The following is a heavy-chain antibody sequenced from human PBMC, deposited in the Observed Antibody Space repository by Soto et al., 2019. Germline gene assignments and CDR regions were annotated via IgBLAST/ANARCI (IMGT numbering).Heavy chain of an antibody. V-gene: IGHV4-59*01. J-gene: IGHJ6*02. CDR3: ASGIAVAELYYYGMDV. CDR2: IYYSGST. D-gene: IGHD6-19*01. Sequence: SETLSLTCTVSGGSISSYYWSWIRQPPGKGLEWIGYIYYSGSTNYNLSLKSRVTISVDTSKNQFSLKLSSVTAADTAVYYCASGIAVAELYYYGMDVWGQGTTVTVSS. CDR1: GGSISSYY.